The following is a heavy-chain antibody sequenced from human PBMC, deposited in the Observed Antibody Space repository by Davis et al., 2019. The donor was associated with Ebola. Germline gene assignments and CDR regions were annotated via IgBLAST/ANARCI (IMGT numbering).Heavy chain of an antibody. D-gene: IGHD2-2*01. CDR2: IYHSGST. CDR3: AGCPGDVVVPAAMFRAHYYYYGMDV. J-gene: IGHJ6*02. CDR1: GGSFSGYY. V-gene: IGHV4-34*01. Sequence: MPSETLSLTCAVYGGSFSGYYWSWIRQPPGKGLEWIGEIYHSGSTNYNPSLKSRVPISVDKSKNQFSLKLSSVTAADTAVYYCAGCPGDVVVPAAMFRAHYYYYGMDVWGQGTTVTVSS.